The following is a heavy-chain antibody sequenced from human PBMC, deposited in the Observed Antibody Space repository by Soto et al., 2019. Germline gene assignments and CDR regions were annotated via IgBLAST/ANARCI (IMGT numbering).Heavy chain of an antibody. Sequence: QVQLVQSGAEVKKPGSSVKVSCKASGGTFSSYAISWVRQAPGQGLEWMGGIIPIFGTANYAQKFQGRVTITADESTSTAYMELSSLRSEDTAVYYCAKPAANYCYYGMDVWGQGTTVTVSS. V-gene: IGHV1-69*12. CDR3: AKPAANYCYYGMDV. CDR1: GGTFSSYA. D-gene: IGHD2-2*01. J-gene: IGHJ6*02. CDR2: IIPIFGTA.